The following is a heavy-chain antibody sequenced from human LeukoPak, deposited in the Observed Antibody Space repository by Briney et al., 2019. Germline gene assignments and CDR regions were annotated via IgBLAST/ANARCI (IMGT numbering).Heavy chain of an antibody. V-gene: IGHV7-4-1*02. J-gene: IGHJ4*02. CDR1: GYTFTSYA. CDR2: INTNTGNP. Sequence: GASVKVFCKASGYTFTSYAMNWVRQAPGQGLEWMGWINTNTGNPTYAQGFTGRFVFSLDTSVSTAYLQISSLKAEDTAVYYCARRHSKRWLQSYYFDYWGQGTLVTVSS. D-gene: IGHD5-24*01. CDR3: ARRHSKRWLQSYYFDY.